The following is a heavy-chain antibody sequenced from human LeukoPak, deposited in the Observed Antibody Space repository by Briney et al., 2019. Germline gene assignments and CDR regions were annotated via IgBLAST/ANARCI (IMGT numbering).Heavy chain of an antibody. CDR2: IGNSGSPI. CDR3: ARTFDS. Sequence: GGSLRLSCAASGFTFSSYEMNWARQAPGKGLEWASYIGNSGSPIYYADSVKGRFTISRDNAKNSLFLQMSSLRAEDTAVYYCARTFDSWGQGTLVTVSS. J-gene: IGHJ4*02. CDR1: GFTFSSYE. V-gene: IGHV3-48*03.